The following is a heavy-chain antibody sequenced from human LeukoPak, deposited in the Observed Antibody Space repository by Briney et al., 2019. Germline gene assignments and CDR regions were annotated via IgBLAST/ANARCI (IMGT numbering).Heavy chain of an antibody. Sequence: GGSLRLSCAVSGFAFSDYGMHWVRQAPGKGLEWVAVISYDGNNAYYADSVKGRFTISRDNSKNTLYLQMNSLRAEDTAVYYCAKSNSGWYVPPSDWGQGTLVTVSS. CDR3: AKSNSGWYVPPSD. J-gene: IGHJ4*02. CDR1: GFAFSDYG. V-gene: IGHV3-30*18. D-gene: IGHD6-19*01. CDR2: ISYDGNNA.